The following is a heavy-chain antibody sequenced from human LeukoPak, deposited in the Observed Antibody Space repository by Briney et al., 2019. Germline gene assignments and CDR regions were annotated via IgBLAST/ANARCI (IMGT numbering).Heavy chain of an antibody. CDR2: IYSDGTT. V-gene: IGHV3-53*01. J-gene: IGHJ4*02. Sequence: GGSLRLSCAGSGFTVSNNYFSWVRQAPKKGLEWVSAIYSDGTTYYAESVKGRFTISRDNSKNTLYLQMNSLRADDTAVYYCTRDPTNEGRRDHWGQGTLVTVSS. CDR3: TRDPTNEGRRDH. CDR1: GFTVSNNY. D-gene: IGHD3-10*01.